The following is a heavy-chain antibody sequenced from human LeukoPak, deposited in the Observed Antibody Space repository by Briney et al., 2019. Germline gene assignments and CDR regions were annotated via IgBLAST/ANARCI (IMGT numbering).Heavy chain of an antibody. D-gene: IGHD4/OR15-4a*01. CDR2: IYYSGST. V-gene: IGHV4-59*01. J-gene: IGHJ4*02. CDR1: GGSISGYY. CDR3: ARELLTAELDY. Sequence: SETLSLTCTVSGGSISGYYWSWIRQPPGKGLEWIGYIYYSGSTNYNPSLKSRVTISVDTSKNQFSLKLSSVTAADTAVYYCARELLTAELDYWGQGTLVTVSS.